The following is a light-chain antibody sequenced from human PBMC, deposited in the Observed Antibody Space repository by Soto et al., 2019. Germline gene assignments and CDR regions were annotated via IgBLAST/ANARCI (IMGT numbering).Light chain of an antibody. V-gene: IGKV3-20*01. CDR2: DAS. CDR1: QSINSD. CDR3: QQYENSPIT. Sequence: EIVMTQSPATLSVSPGETTRLSCRASQSINSDVAWYQQKVGQTPRLLIYDASSRATGVPDRFSGSGSETDFTLSITRLEPEDFAMYYCQQYENSPITFGLGTRLEIK. J-gene: IGKJ5*01.